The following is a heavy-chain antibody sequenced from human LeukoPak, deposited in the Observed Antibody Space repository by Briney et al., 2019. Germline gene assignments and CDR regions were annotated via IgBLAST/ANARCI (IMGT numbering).Heavy chain of an antibody. Sequence: SETLSLTCTVSGGSISSGDYYWSWIRQPPGKGLEWIGYIYYSGSTYYNPSLKSRVTISVDTSKNQLSLKLSSVTAADTAVYYCARESGVGAIDYWGQGTLVTVSS. CDR1: GGSISSGDYY. J-gene: IGHJ4*02. CDR2: IYYSGST. V-gene: IGHV4-30-4*01. CDR3: ARESGVGAIDY. D-gene: IGHD1-26*01.